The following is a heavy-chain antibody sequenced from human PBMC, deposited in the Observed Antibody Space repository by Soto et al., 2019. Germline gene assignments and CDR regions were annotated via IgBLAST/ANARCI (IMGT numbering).Heavy chain of an antibody. D-gene: IGHD2-15*01. CDR2: IYSGGST. V-gene: IGHV3-66*01. CDR3: ARTCSGGTCSFAY. Sequence: PGGSLRLSCAASGFTVSSNYMSWVRQAPGKGLEWVSVIYSGGSTYYADSVKGRFTISRDNSENTLYLQMNSLRAEDTAVYYCARTCSGGTCSFAYWGQGTLVTVSS. J-gene: IGHJ4*02. CDR1: GFTVSSNY.